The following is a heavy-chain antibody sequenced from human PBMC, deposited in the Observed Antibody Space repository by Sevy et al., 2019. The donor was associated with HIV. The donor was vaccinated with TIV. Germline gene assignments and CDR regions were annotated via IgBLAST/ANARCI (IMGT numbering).Heavy chain of an antibody. J-gene: IGHJ5*02. CDR1: GFTFSSFG. CDR2: ISYDGRNE. V-gene: IGHV3-30*03. Sequence: GVSLRLSCAASGFTFSSFGIHWVRQAPGKGLEWVALISYDGRNEFYADSVKGRFTISRDNSKNTVYLQMNSLRAEDTAVYYCDIHGYDDDAPWGQGTLVTVSS. D-gene: IGHD5-12*01. CDR3: DIHGYDDDAP.